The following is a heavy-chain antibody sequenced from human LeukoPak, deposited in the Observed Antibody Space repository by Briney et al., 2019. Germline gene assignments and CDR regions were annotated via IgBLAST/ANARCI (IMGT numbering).Heavy chain of an antibody. CDR1: GFTFSSYA. CDR3: AKDPLTGYCSSTSCSNDY. CDR2: ISGSGGST. D-gene: IGHD2-2*01. V-gene: IGHV3-23*01. J-gene: IGHJ4*02. Sequence: GGSLRLSCAASGFTFSSYAMSWVRQAPGKGLEWVSAISGSGGSTYYADSVKGRFTISRDNSKNTLYLQMNSLRAEDTAVYYCAKDPLTGYCSSTSCSNDYWGQGTLVTLSS.